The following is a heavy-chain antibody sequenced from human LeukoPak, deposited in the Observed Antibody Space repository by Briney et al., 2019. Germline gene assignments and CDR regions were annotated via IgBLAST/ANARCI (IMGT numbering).Heavy chain of an antibody. CDR3: ARGVPYSSSWLREFDY. CDR2: ISSSGSTI. CDR1: GFTFSSYE. V-gene: IGHV3-48*03. J-gene: IGHJ4*02. Sequence: PGGSLRLSCAASGFTFSSYEMNWVRQAPGKGLEWVSYISSSGSTIYYADSVKSRFTISRDNAKNSLYLQMNSLRAEDTAVYYCARGVPYSSSWLREFDYWGQGTLVTVSS. D-gene: IGHD6-13*01.